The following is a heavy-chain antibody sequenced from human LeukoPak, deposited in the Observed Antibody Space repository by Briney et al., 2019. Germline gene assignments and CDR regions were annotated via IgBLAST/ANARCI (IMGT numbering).Heavy chain of an antibody. V-gene: IGHV5-51*01. CDR2: IFPGDSDT. D-gene: IGHD6-13*01. CDR1: GYSFTTNW. J-gene: IGHJ4*02. Sequence: GESLKISCKASGYSFTTNWIGWVRQMPGQGLEWMGIIFPGDSDTRYSPSFQGQVTISADKSISTAYLQWRSLEASDTAIYYCAKSPFRGAIAAAGVDFWGQGTLVTVSS. CDR3: AKSPFRGAIAAAGVDF.